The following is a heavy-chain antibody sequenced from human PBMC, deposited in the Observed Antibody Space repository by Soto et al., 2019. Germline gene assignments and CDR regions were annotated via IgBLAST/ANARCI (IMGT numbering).Heavy chain of an antibody. J-gene: IGHJ5*02. CDR1: GYTFTNYG. CDR3: ARGVGSGSYYNQYNWFDP. D-gene: IGHD3-10*01. CDR2: INVYNGNT. Sequence: QVQLVQSGGEVKKPGASVKVSCKASGYTFTNYGISWVRQAPGQGLEWMGWINVYNGNTKYAQKVQGRVTMTTDTSTSTDDMELRSLRSEDTAVYYCARGVGSGSYYNQYNWFDPWGQGTLVTVSS. V-gene: IGHV1-18*01.